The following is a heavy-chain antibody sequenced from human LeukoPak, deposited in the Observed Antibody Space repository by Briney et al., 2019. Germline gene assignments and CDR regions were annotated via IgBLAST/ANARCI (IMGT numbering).Heavy chain of an antibody. J-gene: IGHJ4*02. CDR2: ISGSDGST. CDR3: AKVSYYDFWRVPFDY. Sequence: GGSLRLSCAASGFTFSNYAMSWVRQAPGKGLEWVSAISGSDGSTYYADSVKDRFTISRDNSKNTLYLQMNSLRAEDTAVYYCAKVSYYDFWRVPFDYWGQGTLVTVSS. CDR1: GFTFSNYA. D-gene: IGHD3-3*01. V-gene: IGHV3-23*01.